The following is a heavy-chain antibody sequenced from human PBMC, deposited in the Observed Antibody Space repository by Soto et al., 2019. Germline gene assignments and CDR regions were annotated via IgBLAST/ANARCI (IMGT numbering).Heavy chain of an antibody. D-gene: IGHD5-12*01. CDR3: ARALGSGYAPGDY. J-gene: IGHJ4*02. V-gene: IGHV1-69*12. CDR1: GGIFGSYG. CDR2: IIPMFGRP. Sequence: QVQLVQSGAEVKKPGSSVKVSCKASGGIFGSYGFNWVRQAPGQGLEWMGGIIPMFGRPNYAQKFQGRVTITADESTSTAYMELSSLRSGDTAVFYCARALGSGYAPGDYWGQGTLVTVSS.